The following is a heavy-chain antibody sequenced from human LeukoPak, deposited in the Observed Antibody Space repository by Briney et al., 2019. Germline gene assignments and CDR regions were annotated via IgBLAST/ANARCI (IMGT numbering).Heavy chain of an antibody. D-gene: IGHD3-22*01. CDR2: ISATGYTT. CDR1: GFILSTYA. V-gene: IGHV3-23*01. CDR3: ARAWYQLVSGYQSDAFDI. J-gene: IGHJ3*02. Sequence: GGSLRLSCAASGFILSTYAMSWVRQAPGKGLEWVSAISATGYTTYYADSVKGRFTISRDNTKNSLYLQMNSLRAEDTAVYYCARAWYQLVSGYQSDAFDIWGQGTMVTVSS.